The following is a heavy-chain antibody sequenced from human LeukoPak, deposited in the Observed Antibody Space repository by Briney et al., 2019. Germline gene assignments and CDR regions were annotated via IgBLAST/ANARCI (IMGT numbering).Heavy chain of an antibody. CDR1: GFTFSSYA. V-gene: IGHV3-48*04. CDR2: ISSSSSTI. D-gene: IGHD3-16*02. Sequence: GGSLRLSCAASGFTFSSYAMHWVRQAPGKGLEWVSYISSSSSTIYYADSVKGRFTISRDNAKNSLYLQMNSLRAEDTAVYYCARATLMITFGGVIGIDAFDIWGQGTMVTVSS. J-gene: IGHJ3*02. CDR3: ARATLMITFGGVIGIDAFDI.